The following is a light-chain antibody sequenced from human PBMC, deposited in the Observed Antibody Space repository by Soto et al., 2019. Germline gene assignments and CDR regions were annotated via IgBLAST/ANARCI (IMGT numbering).Light chain of an antibody. CDR3: QQYNNWPPYI. J-gene: IGKJ2*01. V-gene: IGKV3-15*01. CDR2: GAS. Sequence: EIVMTQSPATLSVSPGERATLSCRASRSVSSNLAWYQQKPGQAPRLLMYGASTRATGIPARFSGSGSGTEFTLTISSLQSEDFAVYYCQQYNNWPPYIFGQGTKLEIK. CDR1: RSVSSN.